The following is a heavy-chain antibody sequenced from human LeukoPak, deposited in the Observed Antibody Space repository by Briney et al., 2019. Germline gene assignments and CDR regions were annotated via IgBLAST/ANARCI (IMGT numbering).Heavy chain of an antibody. Sequence: SETLSLTCTVSGGSISSRTYYWGWIRRPPGKGLEWSGSIYYSGTPYYNPPLKSRVTVSVDPSNHQFSLNLSSVTAADAAVYYCVRGSTLRHYQYWGQGTLVTVSS. V-gene: IGHV4-39*01. D-gene: IGHD3-16*01. CDR3: VRGSTLRHYQY. CDR1: GGSISSRTYY. CDR2: IYYSGTP. J-gene: IGHJ4*02.